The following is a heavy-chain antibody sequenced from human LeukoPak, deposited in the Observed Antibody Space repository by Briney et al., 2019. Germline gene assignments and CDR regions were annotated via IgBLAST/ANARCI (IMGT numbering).Heavy chain of an antibody. Sequence: SETLSLTCTVSGGSISGYYWSWIRQPPGKGLEWIGYIYYSGSTNYNPSLKSRVTISVDTSKNQFSLKLSSVTAADTAVYYCARAGYGSGIVSWGQGTLVTVSS. J-gene: IGHJ4*02. D-gene: IGHD3-10*01. V-gene: IGHV4-59*01. CDR2: IYYSGST. CDR3: ARAGYGSGIVS. CDR1: GGSISGYY.